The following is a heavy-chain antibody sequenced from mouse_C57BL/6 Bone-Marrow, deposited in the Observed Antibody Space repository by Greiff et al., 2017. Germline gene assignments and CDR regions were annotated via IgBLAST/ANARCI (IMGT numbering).Heavy chain of an antibody. Sequence: QVQLQQPGAELVLPGASVKLSCKASGYTFTSYWMHWLKQRPGQGLEWIGEIDPSDSYTNYNQKFKGKSTLTVDKSSSTAYMQLSSLTSEDSAVYYCARIYYDYEDYYAMDYWGQGTSVTVSS. V-gene: IGHV1-69*01. CDR1: GYTFTSYW. D-gene: IGHD2-4*01. CDR2: IDPSDSYT. J-gene: IGHJ4*01. CDR3: ARIYYDYEDYYAMDY.